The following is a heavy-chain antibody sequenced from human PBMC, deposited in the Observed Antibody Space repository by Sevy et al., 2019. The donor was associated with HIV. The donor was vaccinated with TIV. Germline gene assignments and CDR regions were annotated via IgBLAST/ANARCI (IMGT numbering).Heavy chain of an antibody. J-gene: IGHJ3*02. CDR1: GGSINSDH. V-gene: IGHV4-59*08. CDR3: ARRNDFDI. CDR2: VYYTGGT. Sequence: TLSLTCTVSGGSINSDHWNWIRQPPGKGLEWIGYVYYTGGTNYNPSLKNRVTISVDRTKNQFSLKLTSVTAADTAVYYCARRNDFDIWGQGTMVTISS.